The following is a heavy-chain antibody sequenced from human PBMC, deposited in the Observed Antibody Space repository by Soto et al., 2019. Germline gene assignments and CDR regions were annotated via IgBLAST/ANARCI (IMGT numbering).Heavy chain of an antibody. CDR3: AHRPSYCSGGSCYSGFDY. J-gene: IGHJ4*02. D-gene: IGHD2-15*01. CDR2: IYWDDDK. Sequence: SGPTLVYPTQTLTLTCTFSGFSLSTSGVGVGWIRQPPGKALEWLALIYWDDDKRYSPSLKSRLTITKDTSKNQVVLTMTNMDPVDTATYYCAHRPSYCSGGSCYSGFDYWGQGTLVTVSS. CDR1: GFSLSTSGVG. V-gene: IGHV2-5*02.